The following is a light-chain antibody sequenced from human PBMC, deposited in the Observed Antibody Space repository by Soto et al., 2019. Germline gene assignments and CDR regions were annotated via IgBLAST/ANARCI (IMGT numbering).Light chain of an antibody. J-gene: IGLJ2*01. Sequence: QSALTQPASVSGSPGQSITISCTGTSSDVGGYNYVSWHQHHPGKAPKLMIYDVTYRPSGVSNRFSGSKSGNTASLTISGVKAEDEADYYCSSYTASRTLEIGGGTKVTVL. CDR1: SSDVGGYNY. CDR2: DVT. V-gene: IGLV2-14*03. CDR3: SSYTASRTLE.